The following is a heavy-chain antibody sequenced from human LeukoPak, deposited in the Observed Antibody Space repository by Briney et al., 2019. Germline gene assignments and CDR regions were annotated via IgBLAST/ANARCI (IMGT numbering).Heavy chain of an antibody. V-gene: IGHV4-39*07. CDR2: IYYNGST. D-gene: IGHD3-10*01. CDR3: ASKGITMVRGAPPGWYFDL. J-gene: IGHJ2*01. CDR1: GGSISSSSHY. Sequence: SETLSLTCSVSGGSISSSSHYWGWIRQPPGKGLEWIGSIYYNGSTNYNPSLKSRVTISVDTSKNQFSLKLSSVTAADTAVYYCASKGITMVRGAPPGWYFDLWGRGTLVTVSS.